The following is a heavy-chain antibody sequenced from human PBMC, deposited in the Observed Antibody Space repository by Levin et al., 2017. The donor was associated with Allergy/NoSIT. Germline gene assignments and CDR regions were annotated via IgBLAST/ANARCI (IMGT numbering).Heavy chain of an antibody. CDR1: GGSVSSGSYY. Sequence: SETLSLTCTVSGGSVSSGSYYWSWIRQPPGKGLEWIGYIYYSGSTNYNPSLKSRVTISVDTSKTQFSLKLSSVTAEDTAVYYCASVPYKVSVRGAGAFDIWGQGTMVTVSS. J-gene: IGHJ3*02. CDR2: IYYSGST. D-gene: IGHD3-10*01. V-gene: IGHV4-61*01. CDR3: ASVPYKVSVRGAGAFDI.